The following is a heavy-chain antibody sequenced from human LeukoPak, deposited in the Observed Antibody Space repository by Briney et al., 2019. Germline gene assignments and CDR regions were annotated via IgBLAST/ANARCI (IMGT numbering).Heavy chain of an antibody. CDR1: GGSISSSSYY. V-gene: IGHV4-39*01. Sequence: SETLSLTCTVSGGSISSSSYYWGWIRQPPGKGLEWIGSIYYSGSTYYNPSLKSRVTISVDTSKNQFSLKLSSVTAADTAVYYCASLGWELLLSWFDPWGQGTLVTASS. D-gene: IGHD1-26*01. CDR3: ASLGWELLLSWFDP. J-gene: IGHJ5*02. CDR2: IYYSGST.